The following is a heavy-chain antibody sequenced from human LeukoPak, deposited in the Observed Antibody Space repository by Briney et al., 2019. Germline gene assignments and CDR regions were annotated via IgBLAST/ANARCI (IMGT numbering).Heavy chain of an antibody. CDR2: ISRGGRT. CDR3: ARVGARAFDI. Sequence: SETLSLTCTISGYSISSGYYWGWIRQPPGKGLEWVGSISRGGRTYYTPSLKTRISLSVDTSKNQFSLKLSSVTAADTALYYCARVGARAFDIWGQGTLVTVSS. V-gene: IGHV4-38-2*02. D-gene: IGHD3-16*01. CDR1: GYSISSGYY. J-gene: IGHJ3*02.